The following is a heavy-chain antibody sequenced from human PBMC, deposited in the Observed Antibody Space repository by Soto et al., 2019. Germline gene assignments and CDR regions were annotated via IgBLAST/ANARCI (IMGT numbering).Heavy chain of an antibody. V-gene: IGHV1-46*01. CDR1: GYTFTHYY. Sequence: QVQLVQSGAEVKKPGASVKLSCRTSGYTFTHYYIHWVRQAPGQGLEWLAIINPASGSTNYAQDFQGRVTLTMDTSTTTVYMELSGLRAEDTATFYSARDLAAGDHWGQGTLVTVSS. CDR2: INPASGST. D-gene: IGHD6-13*01. J-gene: IGHJ4*02. CDR3: ARDLAAGDH.